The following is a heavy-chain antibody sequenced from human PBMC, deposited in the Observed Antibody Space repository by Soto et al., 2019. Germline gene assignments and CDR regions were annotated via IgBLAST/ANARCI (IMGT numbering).Heavy chain of an antibody. CDR1: GFTFSSSG. Sequence: GGSLRLSCAASGFTFSSSGIHWVRQAPGKGLEWVAVISYDGSNKFYIDSVKGRFTVSRDNSKNTLYLQMSSLRAEDTAVYYCAKDRQADFWRLPSPMDVWGQGTTVTVS. J-gene: IGHJ6*02. D-gene: IGHD3-3*01. CDR3: AKDRQADFWRLPSPMDV. V-gene: IGHV3-30*18. CDR2: ISYDGSNK.